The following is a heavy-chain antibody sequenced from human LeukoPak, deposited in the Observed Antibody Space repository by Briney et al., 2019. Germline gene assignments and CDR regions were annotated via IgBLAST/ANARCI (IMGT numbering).Heavy chain of an antibody. CDR1: AFTFSNYF. Sequence: GGSLRLSCAASAFTFSNYFMHWVRQALGKGLEWVAVIASDGSHTFYVESVKGRFTISRDNSKKTLYLQMNSLRAEDTAVYFCARERQDTIVHSGAFDIWGQGTMVTVSS. CDR2: IASDGSHT. J-gene: IGHJ3*02. D-gene: IGHD3-10*01. V-gene: IGHV3-30-3*01. CDR3: ARERQDTIVHSGAFDI.